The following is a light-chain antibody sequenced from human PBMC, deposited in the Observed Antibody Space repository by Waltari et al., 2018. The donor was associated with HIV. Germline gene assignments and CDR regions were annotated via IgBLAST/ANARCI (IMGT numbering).Light chain of an antibody. Sequence: QSALTQSASVSGSPGQSITISCTGTSSAVGAYTLVSWYQQHPAEVPKLLIYEVTNRPSGVSTRVSGSKSGNTASLTISGLQAEDEADYYCCSYAGSGVVFGGGTKLTVL. CDR3: CSYAGSGVV. CDR2: EVT. CDR1: SSAVGAYTL. J-gene: IGLJ3*02. V-gene: IGLV2-23*02.